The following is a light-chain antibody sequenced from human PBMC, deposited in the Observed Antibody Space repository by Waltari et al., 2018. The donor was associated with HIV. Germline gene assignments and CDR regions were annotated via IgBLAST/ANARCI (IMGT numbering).Light chain of an antibody. J-gene: IGLJ3*02. CDR2: NTN. CDR3: VLYVGSGIWV. Sequence: QTVVTQESSLSVSPGGTVTLTCGLSSGSVSGRSSPRWYPQPPGQAPRTLIYNTNTRSSGVPDRFSGSILGNKAALTISGAQADDECDYHCVLYVGSGIWVFGGGTKLTVL. V-gene: IGLV8-61*01. CDR1: SGSVSGRSS.